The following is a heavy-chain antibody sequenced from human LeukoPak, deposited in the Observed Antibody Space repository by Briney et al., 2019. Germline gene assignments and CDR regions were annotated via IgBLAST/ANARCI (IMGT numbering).Heavy chain of an antibody. CDR1: GFTFGDYA. J-gene: IGHJ6*02. CDR3: TRARPVHYDILTGYIEGYYYGMDV. CDR2: IRSKAYGGTT. V-gene: IGHV3-49*03. Sequence: GGSLRLSCTASGFTFGDYAMSWFRQAPGKGLEWVGFIRSKAYGGTTEYAASVKGRFTISRDDSKSIAYLQMNSLKTEDTAVYYCTRARPVHYDILTGYIEGYYYGMDVWGQGTTVTVSS. D-gene: IGHD3-9*01.